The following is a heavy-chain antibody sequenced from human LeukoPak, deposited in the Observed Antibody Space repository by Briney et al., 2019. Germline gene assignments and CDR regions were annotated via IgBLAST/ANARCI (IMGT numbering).Heavy chain of an antibody. D-gene: IGHD2-21*02. CDR2: ISTYSGNT. CDR3: ARGGSRVVTYGNFDY. Sequence: ASVKVSCKPSGYTFTSYALSWVRQAPGQGLEWMGWISTYSGNTNYAQKLQGRITMTIETSTSTAYMELRSLRSDDTAVYYCARGGSRVVTYGNFDYWGRGTLVTVSS. J-gene: IGHJ4*02. V-gene: IGHV1-18*01. CDR1: GYTFTSYA.